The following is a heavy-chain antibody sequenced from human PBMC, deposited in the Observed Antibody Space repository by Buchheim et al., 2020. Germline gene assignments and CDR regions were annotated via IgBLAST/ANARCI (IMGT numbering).Heavy chain of an antibody. CDR1: GGTFSSYT. CDR3: AGGITIFGVVPYYYYGMDV. V-gene: IGHV1-69*02. Sequence: QVQLVQSGAEVKKPGSSVKVSCKASGGTFSSYTISWVRQAPGQGLEWMGRIIPILGIANYAQKFQGRVTITADKSTSTAYMELSSLRSEDTAVYYCAGGITIFGVVPYYYYGMDVWGQGTT. CDR2: IIPILGIA. J-gene: IGHJ6*02. D-gene: IGHD3-3*01.